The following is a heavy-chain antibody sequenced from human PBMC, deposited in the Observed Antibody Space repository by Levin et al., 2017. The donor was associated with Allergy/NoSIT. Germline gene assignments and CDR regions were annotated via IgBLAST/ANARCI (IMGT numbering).Heavy chain of an antibody. CDR2: ISYDGSNK. J-gene: IGHJ4*02. V-gene: IGHV3-30*04. Sequence: GGSLRLSCAASGFTFSSYAMHWVRQAPGKGLEWVAVISYDGSNKYYADSVKGRFTISRDNSKNTLYLQMNSLRAEDTAVYYCAREDYYDSSGYYFDYWGQGTLVTVSS. CDR3: AREDYYDSSGYYFDY. CDR1: GFTFSSYA. D-gene: IGHD3-22*01.